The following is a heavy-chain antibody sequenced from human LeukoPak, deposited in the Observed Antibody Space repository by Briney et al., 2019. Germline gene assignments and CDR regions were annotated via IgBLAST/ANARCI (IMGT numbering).Heavy chain of an antibody. CDR2: IRYDGSNK. CDR3: ANLGGITMVRLDY. J-gene: IGHJ4*02. CDR1: GFTFSSYD. Sequence: PGGSLRLSCAASGFTFSSYDMHWVRQAPGKGLEWVAFIRYDGSNKYYADSVKGRFTISRDNSKNTLYLQMNSLRAEDTAVYYYANLGGITMVRLDYWGQGTLVTVSS. D-gene: IGHD3-10*01. V-gene: IGHV3-30*02.